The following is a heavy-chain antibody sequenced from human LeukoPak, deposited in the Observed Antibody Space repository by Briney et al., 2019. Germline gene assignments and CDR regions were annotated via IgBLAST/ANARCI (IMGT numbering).Heavy chain of an antibody. CDR3: AKVSYAAAAGEHDY. CDR2: ISYDGSNK. V-gene: IGHV3-30*18. D-gene: IGHD6-13*01. CDR1: GFTFSSYG. J-gene: IGHJ4*02. Sequence: GRSLRLSCAASGFTFSSYGMHWVRQAPGKGLEWVAVISYDGSNKYYADSVKGRFTISRDNSKNTLYLQMNSLRAEDTAVYCCAKVSYAAAAGEHDYWGQGTLVTVSS.